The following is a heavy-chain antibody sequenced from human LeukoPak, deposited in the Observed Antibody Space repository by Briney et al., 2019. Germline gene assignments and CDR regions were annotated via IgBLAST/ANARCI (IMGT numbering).Heavy chain of an antibody. Sequence: GGSLRLSCAASGFTFSSYWMHWVRQVPGKGLVWVSRINSDGSSTSYADSVKGRFTISRDNAKNTLYVQMNSLRAEDTAVYYCSTGSGHAFDIWAEGQWSPPPQ. CDR1: GFTFSSYW. D-gene: IGHD3-10*01. J-gene: IGHJ3*02. V-gene: IGHV3-74*01. CDR3: STGSGHAFDI. CDR2: INSDGSST.